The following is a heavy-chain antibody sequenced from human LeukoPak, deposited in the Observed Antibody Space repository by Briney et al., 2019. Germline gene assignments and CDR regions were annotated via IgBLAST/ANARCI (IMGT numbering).Heavy chain of an antibody. J-gene: IGHJ4*02. CDR1: GFTFSAYN. Sequence: GGSLRLSCAASGFTFSAYNMNWVRRTPGKGLEWVSSITTSSNYIFYADSVRGRFTISRDNAENSLYLQMNSLRAEDTAVYYCARGPLRYFDWFLDYWGQGTLVTVSS. CDR2: ITTSSNYI. V-gene: IGHV3-21*01. CDR3: ARGPLRYFDWFLDY. D-gene: IGHD3-9*01.